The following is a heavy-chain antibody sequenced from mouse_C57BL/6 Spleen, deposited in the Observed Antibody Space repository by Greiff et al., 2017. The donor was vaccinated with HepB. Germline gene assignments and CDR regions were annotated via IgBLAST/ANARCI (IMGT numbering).Heavy chain of an antibody. CDR1: GFNIKDDY. D-gene: IGHD2-2*01. CDR3: TRASTMVTPKGYYFDY. V-gene: IGHV14-4*01. Sequence: EVQLQQSGAELVRPGASVKLSCTASGFNIKDDYMHWVKQRPEQGLEWIGWIDPENGDTEYASKFQGKATITADTSSNTAYLQLSSLPSEDTAVYYCTRASTMVTPKGYYFDYWGQGTTLTVSS. J-gene: IGHJ2*01. CDR2: IDPENGDT.